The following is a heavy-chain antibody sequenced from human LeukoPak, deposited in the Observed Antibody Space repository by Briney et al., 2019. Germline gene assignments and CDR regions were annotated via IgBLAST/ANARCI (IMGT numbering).Heavy chain of an antibody. CDR3: ARVSSITMIVVVTRDDAFDI. CDR2: ISAYNGNT. Sequence: GASVKVSCKASGYTFTSYGISWVRQAPGQGLEWMGWISAYNGNTNYAQKLQGRVTMTTDTSTSTAYMELRSLGSDDTAVYYCARVSSITMIVVVTRDDAFDIWGQGTMVTVSS. V-gene: IGHV1-18*01. J-gene: IGHJ3*02. D-gene: IGHD3-22*01. CDR1: GYTFTSYG.